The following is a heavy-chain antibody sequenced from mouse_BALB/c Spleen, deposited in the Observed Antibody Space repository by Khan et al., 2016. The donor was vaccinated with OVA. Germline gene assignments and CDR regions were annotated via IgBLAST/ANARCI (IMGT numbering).Heavy chain of an antibody. CDR1: GYSITSDYA. CDR2: ISYSGSN. J-gene: IGHJ4*01. Sequence: EVQLQESGPGLVKPSQSLSLTCTVTGYSITSDYAWNWIRQFPGNKLEWMGYISYSGSNNYNPSLTSRISITRDTSKNQFFLQLNSVTTEDTATYYCARDGSRYNYAMDYWGQGTSVTVSA. V-gene: IGHV3-2*02. D-gene: IGHD2-3*01. CDR3: ARDGSRYNYAMDY.